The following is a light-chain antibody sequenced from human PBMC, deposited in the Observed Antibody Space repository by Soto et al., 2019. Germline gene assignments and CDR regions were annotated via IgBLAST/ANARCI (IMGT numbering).Light chain of an antibody. CDR1: TSDVGAYSF. J-gene: IGLJ1*01. CDR2: DVN. CDR3: CSYAGNFAYV. Sequence: QSVLTQPRSVSGSPGQSITISCTGSTSDVGAYSFASWYQQHPGAAPKLLIHDVNKRPPGVPDRFSASKSGNTASLTISGLQAEDEADYYCCSYAGNFAYVFGTGTKVTVL. V-gene: IGLV2-11*01.